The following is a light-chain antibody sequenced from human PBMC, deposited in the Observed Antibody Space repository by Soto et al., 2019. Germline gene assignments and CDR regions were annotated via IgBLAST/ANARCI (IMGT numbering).Light chain of an antibody. CDR1: QSVSTNY. CDR2: AAS. CDR3: QLLCT. J-gene: IGKJ1*01. V-gene: IGKV3-20*01. Sequence: EIVLTQSPGTLSLSPGERATLSCRASQSVSTNYLAWYQQKPGQAPRLLIYAASTTPTDIPARFSGSGSTTKFTLPHRSLHSTDFAVYYCQLLCTFGRGTKVDIK.